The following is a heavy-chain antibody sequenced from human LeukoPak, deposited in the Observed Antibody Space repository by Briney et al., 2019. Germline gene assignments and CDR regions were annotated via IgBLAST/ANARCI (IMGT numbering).Heavy chain of an antibody. D-gene: IGHD3-22*01. CDR1: GFIFTSYG. CDR3: ARDVTPMIPGDAFDI. V-gene: IGHV1-18*01. CDR2: ISANNGNT. Sequence: VSVKVSCKASGFIFTSYGITWVRQAPGQGLEWMGWISANNGNTNYVQKFQGRVTMTTDTSTTTAYMELRSLRSDDTAVYYCARDVTPMIPGDAFDIWGQGTMVTVSS. J-gene: IGHJ3*02.